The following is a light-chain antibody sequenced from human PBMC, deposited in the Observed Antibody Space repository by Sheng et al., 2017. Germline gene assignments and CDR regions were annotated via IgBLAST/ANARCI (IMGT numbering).Light chain of an antibody. CDR2: EDS. V-gene: IGLV2-14*02. J-gene: IGLJ1*01. CDR1: SSDIGAYNL. CDR3: CSYRTSATYV. Sequence: QSALTQPASVSGSPGQSITISCTGTSSDIGAYNLVSWYQQHPGKAPKLMIYEDSKRPSGVSNRFSGSKSDDTASLTISGLQAEDEADYFCCSYRTSATYVFGSVTKLTVL.